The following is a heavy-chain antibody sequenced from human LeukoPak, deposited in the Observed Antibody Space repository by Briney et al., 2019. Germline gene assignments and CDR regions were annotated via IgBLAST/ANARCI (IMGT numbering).Heavy chain of an antibody. CDR3: ASDGEYSGSYYFDY. Sequence: PSETLSLTCTVSGGSISSSSYYWGWIRQPPGKGLEWIGSIYYSGSPYYNPSLKSRVTISVDTSKNQFSLKLSSVTAADTAVYYCASDGEYSGSYYFDYWGQGTLVTVSS. J-gene: IGHJ4*02. CDR2: IYYSGSP. D-gene: IGHD1-26*01. CDR1: GGSISSSSYY. V-gene: IGHV4-39*01.